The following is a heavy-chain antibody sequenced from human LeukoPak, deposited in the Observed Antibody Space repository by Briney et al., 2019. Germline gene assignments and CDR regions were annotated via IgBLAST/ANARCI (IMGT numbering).Heavy chain of an antibody. J-gene: IGHJ3*02. Sequence: SGGSLRLSCLASGFTFSKYAMHWVRQAPGKGLEYVSGIGSNGGSTYYADSVKGRFTISRDDCTSTLSLQMSSLRAEDTAVFYCVKGGLQGVIDALDIWGQGTMVTVSS. D-gene: IGHD3-10*01. CDR3: VKGGLQGVIDALDI. CDR1: GFTFSKYA. CDR2: IGSNGGST. V-gene: IGHV3-64D*06.